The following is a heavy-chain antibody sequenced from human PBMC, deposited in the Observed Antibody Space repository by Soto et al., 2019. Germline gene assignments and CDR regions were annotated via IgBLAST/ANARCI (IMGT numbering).Heavy chain of an antibody. Sequence: GSGPTLVNPTQTLTLTCTFSGFSLSTSGVGVGWIRQPPGKALEWLALIYWNDDKRYSPSLKSRPTITKDTSKNQVVLTMTNMDPVDTATYYCARLYDFWSGYYVSWFDPWGQGTLVTVSS. J-gene: IGHJ5*02. D-gene: IGHD3-3*01. CDR3: ARLYDFWSGYYVSWFDP. CDR1: GFSLSTSGVG. CDR2: IYWNDDK. V-gene: IGHV2-5*01.